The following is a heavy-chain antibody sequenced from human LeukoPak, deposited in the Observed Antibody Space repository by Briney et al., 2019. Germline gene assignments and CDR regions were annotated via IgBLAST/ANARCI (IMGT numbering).Heavy chain of an antibody. CDR3: ARPRVEHEYGSSGSFDS. Sequence: ASVKVSCKASGYTFTSYYIHWVRQAPGQGLEWMGIINPRGGRATYAQKFQGRVTMTRDASTSTVYMELRSLRSEDAAAYYCARPRVEHEYGSSGSFDSWGQGTPVIVSA. V-gene: IGHV1-46*01. D-gene: IGHD3-22*01. J-gene: IGHJ4*02. CDR2: INPRGGRA. CDR1: GYTFTSYY.